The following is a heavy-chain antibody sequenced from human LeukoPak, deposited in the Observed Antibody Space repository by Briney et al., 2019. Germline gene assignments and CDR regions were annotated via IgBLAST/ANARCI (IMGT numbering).Heavy chain of an antibody. Sequence: GGSLRLSCAASGFAFSTYWMDWVRQAPGKGLEWVGNINQDGSVKHYVDSVKGRFTISRDNARNSVYLQMSALRVEDTAVHYCARDGDDSSGYYYFDYWGQGTLVTVSS. CDR1: GFAFSTYW. D-gene: IGHD3-22*01. J-gene: IGHJ4*02. CDR2: INQDGSVK. CDR3: ARDGDDSSGYYYFDY. V-gene: IGHV3-7*01.